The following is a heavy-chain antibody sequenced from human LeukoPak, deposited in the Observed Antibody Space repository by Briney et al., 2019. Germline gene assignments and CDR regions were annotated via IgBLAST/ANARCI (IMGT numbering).Heavy chain of an antibody. CDR1: GFTFSDYA. J-gene: IGHJ4*02. V-gene: IGHV3-64*01. CDR2: ISHNGGST. CDR3: ARERRFCTSTSCYCFFDY. Sequence: GGSLRLSCAASGFTFSDYAMHWVRQAPGRGLEYVSAISHNGGSTYYAHSVKGRFAISRDNSKNTLYLQLGSLRDEDMAVYYCARERRFCTSTSCYCFFDYWGQGTLVTVSS. D-gene: IGHD2-2*01.